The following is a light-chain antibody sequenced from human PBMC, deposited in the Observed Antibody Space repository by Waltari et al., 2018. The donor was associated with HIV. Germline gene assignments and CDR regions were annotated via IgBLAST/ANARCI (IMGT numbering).Light chain of an antibody. Sequence: QSVLTQPPSVSADPGQKVTISCSGYSSNIGRNFVSWYQQIPGTAPKLLIYDNDKRPSGIPDRFSGSKSGTSATLGITGLQTGDEADYYCGTWDSSLSAWVFGGGTKLTVL. CDR1: SSNIGRNF. CDR2: DND. CDR3: GTWDSSLSAWV. V-gene: IGLV1-51*01. J-gene: IGLJ3*02.